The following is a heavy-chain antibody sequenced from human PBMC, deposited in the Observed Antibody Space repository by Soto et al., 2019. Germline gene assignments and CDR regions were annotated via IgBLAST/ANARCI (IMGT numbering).Heavy chain of an antibody. Sequence: EVQLVESGGGLVQPGGSLRLSCAASGFTFSSYWMSWVRQAPGKGLEWVANIKQDGSDKYYVDSVKGRFTISRDNAKNSLYLQINSLRAEDTGVYSCSRSTYYYDYWGQGTRVNVPS. D-gene: IGHD2-2*01. CDR3: SRSTYYYDY. CDR2: IKQDGSDK. CDR1: GFTFSSYW. J-gene: IGHJ4*02. V-gene: IGHV3-7*01.